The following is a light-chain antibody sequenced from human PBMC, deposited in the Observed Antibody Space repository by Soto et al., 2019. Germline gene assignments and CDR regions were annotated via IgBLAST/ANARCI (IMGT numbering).Light chain of an antibody. CDR1: QSVRSN. J-gene: IGKJ5*01. CDR2: AAS. V-gene: IGKV3-15*01. Sequence: PGERATLSCRASQSVRSNLAWYQQKPGQAPRLVIYAASTRATGIPDRFSGSVSGSEFTLTISSLQSEDFAVYYCQQYNEWPPFTFGQGTRLENK. CDR3: QQYNEWPPFT.